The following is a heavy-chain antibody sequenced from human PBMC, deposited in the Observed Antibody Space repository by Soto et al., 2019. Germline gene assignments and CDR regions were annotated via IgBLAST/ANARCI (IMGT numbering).Heavy chain of an antibody. Sequence: ETLSLTCTVSGGSISSYYWSWIRQPPGKGLEWIGYIYYSGSTNYNPSLKSRVTISVDTSKNQFSLKLSSVTAADTAVYYCARLGIFGVVYSWFDPWGQGTLVTVSS. CDR3: ARLGIFGVVYSWFDP. D-gene: IGHD3-3*01. CDR2: IYYSGST. V-gene: IGHV4-59*08. CDR1: GGSISSYY. J-gene: IGHJ5*02.